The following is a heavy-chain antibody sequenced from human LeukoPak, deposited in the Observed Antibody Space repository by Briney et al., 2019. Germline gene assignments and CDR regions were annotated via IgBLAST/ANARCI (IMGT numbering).Heavy chain of an antibody. Sequence: GGSLRLSCAPSGFTFSSYSMNWVRQAPGKGLEWVSYISSSRSYIYYADSVKGRFTISRDNAKNSLYLQMSSLRVEDTAVYYCAREHSGGGSYYDSSGYYRSFDYWGQGTPVTVSS. D-gene: IGHD3-22*01. J-gene: IGHJ4*02. CDR2: ISSSRSYI. V-gene: IGHV3-21*01. CDR3: AREHSGGGSYYDSSGYYRSFDY. CDR1: GFTFSSYS.